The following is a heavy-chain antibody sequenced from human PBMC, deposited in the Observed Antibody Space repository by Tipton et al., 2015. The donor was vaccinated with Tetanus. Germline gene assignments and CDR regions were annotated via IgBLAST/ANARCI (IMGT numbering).Heavy chain of an antibody. D-gene: IGHD1-26*01. CDR2: IYYTGST. Sequence: TLSLTCTVYGGSISSSTYYWGWLRQPPGKGLEWIATIYYTGSTYYNPSLKSRVTISADTSKNQYSLELSSVTAADTAVYYCARGATLVGPNDAFDLWGQGTLVPVPS. V-gene: IGHV4-39*01. CDR1: GGSISSSTYY. CDR3: ARGATLVGPNDAFDL. J-gene: IGHJ3*01.